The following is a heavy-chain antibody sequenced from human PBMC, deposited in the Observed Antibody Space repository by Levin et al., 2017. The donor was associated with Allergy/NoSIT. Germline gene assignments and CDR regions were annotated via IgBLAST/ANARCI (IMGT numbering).Heavy chain of an antibody. CDR1: GGSIRSSSYY. Sequence: PSQTLSLTCTVSGGSIRSSSYYWGWIRQPPGKGLEWIGSIYYSGSTYYNPSLKSRVTISVDTSKNQFSLKLSSVTAADTAVYYCARDLSDGGDWFDPWGQGTLVTVSS. V-gene: IGHV4-39*07. J-gene: IGHJ5*02. CDR2: IYYSGST. CDR3: ARDLSDGGDWFDP.